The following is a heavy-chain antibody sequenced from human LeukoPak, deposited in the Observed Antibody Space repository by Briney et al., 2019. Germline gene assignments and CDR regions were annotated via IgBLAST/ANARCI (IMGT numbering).Heavy chain of an antibody. Sequence: GGSLRLSCAASGFTFNIYEMIWVRQAPGKGLEWISYISADRNVIYYADSVKGRFIISRDNAKNSLYLQMNSLRAEDTAVYYCAGSRYPEPQDLDYWGQGTLVSVSS. CDR3: AGSRYPEPQDLDY. CDR1: GFTFNIYE. D-gene: IGHD1-14*01. J-gene: IGHJ4*02. CDR2: ISADRNVI. V-gene: IGHV3-48*03.